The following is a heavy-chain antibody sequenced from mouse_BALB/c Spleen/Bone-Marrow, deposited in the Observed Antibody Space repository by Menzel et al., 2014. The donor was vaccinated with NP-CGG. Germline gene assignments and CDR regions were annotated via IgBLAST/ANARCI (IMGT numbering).Heavy chain of an antibody. CDR2: IHPGSGGT. J-gene: IGHJ4*01. CDR3: TRGGLRHYAMDY. CDR1: GYTFTDYE. Sequence: VKVVESGAELVRPGASVKLSCKALGYTFTDYEMHWVKPTPEHGLEWIGAIHPGSGGTAYNQKFKGKATLTADKSSSTAYMELSSLTSEDSAVYYCTRGGLRHYAMDYWGQGTSVTVSS. V-gene: IGHV1-15*01. D-gene: IGHD2-4*01.